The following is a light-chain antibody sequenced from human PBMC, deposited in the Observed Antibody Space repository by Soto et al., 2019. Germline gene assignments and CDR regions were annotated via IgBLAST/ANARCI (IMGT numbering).Light chain of an antibody. J-gene: IGLJ2*01. V-gene: IGLV3-21*02. Sequence: SYELTQSPSVSVAPGQTARITCGGDNIGGKSVHWYQQKPGQAPVLVVYGDTGRPSGIPERVSGSNSGNTATLTISRVEAGDEADYSCQVWDSGSDHVLFGGGTQLTVL. CDR2: GDT. CDR3: QVWDSGSDHVL. CDR1: NIGGKS.